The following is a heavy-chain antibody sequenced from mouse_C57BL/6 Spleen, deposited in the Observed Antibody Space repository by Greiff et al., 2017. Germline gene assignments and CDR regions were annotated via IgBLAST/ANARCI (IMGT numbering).Heavy chain of an antibody. CDR2: ISDGGSYT. J-gene: IGHJ2*01. D-gene: IGHD2-4*01. CDR3: ARSTMITTYYFDY. Sequence: EVQLVESGGGLVKPGGSLKLSCAASGFTFSSYAMSWVRQTPEKRLEWVATISDGGSYTYYPDNVKGRFTLSRDNAKNNLYLQMSHLKSEDTAMYYCARSTMITTYYFDYWGQGTTLTVSS. V-gene: IGHV5-4*01. CDR1: GFTFSSYA.